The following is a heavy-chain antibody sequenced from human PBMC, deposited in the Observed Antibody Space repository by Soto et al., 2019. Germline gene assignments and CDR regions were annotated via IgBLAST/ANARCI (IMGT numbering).Heavy chain of an antibody. CDR3: ARDGQLSFDILTGPFDY. Sequence: GASVKVSCKASGGTFSSYAISWVRQAPGQGLEWMGGIIPIFGTANYAQKFQGRVTITADESTSTAYMELSSLRSEDTAVYYCARDGQLSFDILTGPFDYWGQGTLVTVSS. J-gene: IGHJ4*02. V-gene: IGHV1-69*13. CDR2: IIPIFGTA. D-gene: IGHD3-9*01. CDR1: GGTFSSYA.